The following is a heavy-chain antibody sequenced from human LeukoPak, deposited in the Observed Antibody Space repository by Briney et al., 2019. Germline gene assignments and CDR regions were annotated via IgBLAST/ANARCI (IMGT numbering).Heavy chain of an antibody. J-gene: IGHJ4*02. Sequence: PGGSLRLSCAASGFTFDDYTMHWVRQAPGKGLEWVSLISWDGGSTYYADSVKGRFTISRDNSKKTLYLQMNSLRAEDTALYYCATDLTTMVRGIIYTPDYWGQGTLVTVSS. CDR3: ATDLTTMVRGIIYTPDY. CDR1: GFTFDDYT. D-gene: IGHD3-10*01. CDR2: ISWDGGST. V-gene: IGHV3-43*01.